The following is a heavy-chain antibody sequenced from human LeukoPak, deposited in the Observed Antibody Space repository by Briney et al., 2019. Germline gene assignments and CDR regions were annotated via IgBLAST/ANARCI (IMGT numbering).Heavy chain of an antibody. CDR3: ARDFWNLYENNDSNRDFDN. Sequence: ASVKVSCTASGYTFTNYGISWVRQAPGQGLEWMAWIAGDRIYAPQFQGRLIISTDPSTSTAYMELRSLRSDDTAVYYCARDFWNLYENNDSNRDFDNWGQGTLLTVSS. CDR1: GYTFTNYG. CDR2: IAGDR. J-gene: IGHJ4*02. D-gene: IGHD7-27*01. V-gene: IGHV1-18*01.